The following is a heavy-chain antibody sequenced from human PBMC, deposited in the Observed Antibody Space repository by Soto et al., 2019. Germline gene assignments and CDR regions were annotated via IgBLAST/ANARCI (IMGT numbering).Heavy chain of an antibody. V-gene: IGHV3-30-3*01. CDR1: GFTFSSYA. CDR3: ARDKADDIAAAESYYYYGMDV. J-gene: IGHJ6*02. CDR2: ISYDGSNK. Sequence: GGSLRLSCAASGFTFSSYAMHWVRQAPGKGLEWVAVISYDGSNKYYADSVKGRFTISRDNSKNTLYLQMNSLRAEDTAVYYCARDKADDIAAAESYYYYGMDVWGQGTTVTVSS. D-gene: IGHD6-13*01.